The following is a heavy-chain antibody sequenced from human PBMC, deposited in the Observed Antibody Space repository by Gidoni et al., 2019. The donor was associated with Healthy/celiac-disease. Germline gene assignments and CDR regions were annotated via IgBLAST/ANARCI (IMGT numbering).Heavy chain of an antibody. Sequence: EVQLVESGGGLVKPGGSLRLSCAASGFTFSSYSMNWVRQAPGKGLEWVSSISSSSSYIYYADSVKGRFTISRDNAKNSLYLQMNSLRAEDTAVYYCARAMYYYDSSGYYGMDVWGQGTTVTVSS. J-gene: IGHJ6*02. CDR2: ISSSSSYI. CDR3: ARAMYYYDSSGYYGMDV. CDR1: GFTFSSYS. V-gene: IGHV3-21*01. D-gene: IGHD3-22*01.